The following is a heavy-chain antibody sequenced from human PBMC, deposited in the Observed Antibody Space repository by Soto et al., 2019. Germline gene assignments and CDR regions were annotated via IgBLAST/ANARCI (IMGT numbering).Heavy chain of an antibody. CDR1: GFTVSSKY. D-gene: IGHD2-15*01. V-gene: IGHV3-66*01. Sequence: EVHLVESGGGLVQPGGSLRLSCAASGFTVSSKYMSWVRQAPGKGLEWVSLIQSGGPTYYADSVKGRFTISRDTSENKPHIQMDSLRAEDTAVYYCARDDVRCDGGRCYGVPVDVWGKGTTVTVSS. CDR3: ARDDVRCDGGRCYGVPVDV. CDR2: IQSGGPT. J-gene: IGHJ6*04.